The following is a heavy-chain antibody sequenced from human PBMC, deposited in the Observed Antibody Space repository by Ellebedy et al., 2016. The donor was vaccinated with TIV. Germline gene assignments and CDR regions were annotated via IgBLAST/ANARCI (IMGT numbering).Heavy chain of an antibody. Sequence: GESLKISCAASGFTLSSYSMNWVRQAPGKGLEWVSSISSTSTYIYYADSVKGRFTISSDNSKNTLYLQMNSLRAEDTAVYYCARDSNLGYQILFDYWGQGTLVTVSS. CDR1: GFTLSSYS. CDR3: ARDSNLGYQILFDY. D-gene: IGHD6-25*01. V-gene: IGHV3-21*01. J-gene: IGHJ4*02. CDR2: ISSTSTYI.